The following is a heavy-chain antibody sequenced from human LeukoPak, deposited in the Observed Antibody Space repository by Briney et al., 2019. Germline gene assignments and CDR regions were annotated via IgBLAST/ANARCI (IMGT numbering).Heavy chain of an antibody. CDR1: GGSISSNY. CDR2: IFYTGST. CDR3: ARAGIMATTPFGY. D-gene: IGHD5-24*01. J-gene: IGHJ4*02. Sequence: SETLSLTCTVSGGSISSNYWSWIRQPPGKGLEWIGYIFYTGSTNYNPSLKSRITISVDTSKNQFSLRLSSVTAADTAVYYCARAGIMATTPFGYWGQGTLVSVSS. V-gene: IGHV4-59*01.